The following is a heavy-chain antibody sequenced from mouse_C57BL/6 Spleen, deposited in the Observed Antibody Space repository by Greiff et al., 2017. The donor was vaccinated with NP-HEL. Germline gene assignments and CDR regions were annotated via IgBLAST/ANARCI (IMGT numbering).Heavy chain of an antibody. CDR1: GFTFSDYG. CDR2: ISNLAYSI. D-gene: IGHD2-4*01. Sequence: EVQLQESGGGLVQPGGSLKLSCAASGFTFSDYGMAWVRQAPRKGPEWVAFISNLAYSIYYADTVTGRFTISRENAKNTLYLEMSSLRSEDTAMYYCARQEDYDYSFAYWGQGTLVTVSA. J-gene: IGHJ3*01. CDR3: ARQEDYDYSFAY. V-gene: IGHV5-15*01.